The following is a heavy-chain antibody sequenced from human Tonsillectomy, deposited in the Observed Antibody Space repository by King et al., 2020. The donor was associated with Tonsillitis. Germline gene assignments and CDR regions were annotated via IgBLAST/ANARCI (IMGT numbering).Heavy chain of an antibody. CDR3: ATINGRDGGYDRS. D-gene: IGHD5-12*01. CDR1: GYTFTGYY. CDR2: IKPNSGGT. Sequence: QLVQSGAEVKKPGASVKVSCKASGYTFTGYYMHWVRQAPGQGLEWMGWIKPNSGGTNSAQKFQGRLTITRDTSISTAYMVLSRLRSDDTAVYYCATINGRDGGYDRSWGQGTLVTVSA. J-gene: IGHJ5*02. V-gene: IGHV1-2*02.